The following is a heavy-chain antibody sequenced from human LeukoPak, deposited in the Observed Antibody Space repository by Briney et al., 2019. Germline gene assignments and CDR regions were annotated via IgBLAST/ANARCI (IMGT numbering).Heavy chain of an antibody. D-gene: IGHD3-22*01. J-gene: IGHJ4*02. CDR3: AKLPTYYFDSSGYYFDY. V-gene: IGHV3-23*01. CDR2: ISGSGGST. CDR1: GFTFSSYA. Sequence: GGSLRLSCAASGFTFSSYAMSWVRQAPGKGLEWVSAISGSGGSTYYADSVKGRFTISRDNSKNTVYLQMNSLRAEDAAVYYCAKLPTYYFDSSGYYFDYWGQRTLVTVSS.